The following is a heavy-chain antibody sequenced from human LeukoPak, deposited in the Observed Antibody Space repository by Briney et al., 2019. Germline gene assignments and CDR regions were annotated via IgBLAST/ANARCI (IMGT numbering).Heavy chain of an antibody. Sequence: GGSLRLSCVASGFTFRDCWMHWVRQAPGKGLEWVAVIWYDGSNKYYADSVEGRFTISRDNSKNTLYLQMNSLRAEDTAVYYCARDPLEHYFDYWGQGTLVTVSS. CDR1: GFTFRDCW. CDR3: ARDPLEHYFDY. V-gene: IGHV3-33*08. CDR2: IWYDGSNK. J-gene: IGHJ4*02.